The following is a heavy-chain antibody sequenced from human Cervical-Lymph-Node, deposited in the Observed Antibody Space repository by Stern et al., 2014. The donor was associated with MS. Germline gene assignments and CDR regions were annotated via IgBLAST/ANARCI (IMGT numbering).Heavy chain of an antibody. Sequence: VQLVESGAEVKKPGASVKVSCKASGYTFTSYYMHWVRQAPGQGLEWMGRIGPRCGGTAYAQSFQGKVTVTRDTSTSTLNMELSSLRFEDAAVYACAEGYSSGWGAESLQHWGQGTLVTVSS. D-gene: IGHD6-19*01. CDR1: GYTFTSYY. V-gene: IGHV1-46*01. CDR2: IGPRCGGT. CDR3: AEGYSSGWGAESLQH. J-gene: IGHJ1*01.